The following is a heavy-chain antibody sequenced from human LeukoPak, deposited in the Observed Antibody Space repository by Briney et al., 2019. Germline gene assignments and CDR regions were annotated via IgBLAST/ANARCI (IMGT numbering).Heavy chain of an antibody. CDR2: IYHSGST. D-gene: IGHD3-22*01. CDR3: ARVGVSLTYYYDSSGSLYFDY. V-gene: IGHV4-38-2*02. CDR1: GYSISSGYY. Sequence: SETLSLTCTVSGYSISSGYYWGWTRQPPGKGLEWIGSIYHSGSTYYNPSLKSRVTISVDTSKNQFSLKLSSVTAADTAVYYCARVGVSLTYYYDSSGSLYFDYWGQGTLVTVSS. J-gene: IGHJ4*02.